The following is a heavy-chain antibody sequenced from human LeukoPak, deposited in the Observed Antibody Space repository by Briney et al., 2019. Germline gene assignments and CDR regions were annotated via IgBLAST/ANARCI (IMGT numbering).Heavy chain of an antibody. CDR1: GFSVGDYA. D-gene: IGHD5-12*01. V-gene: IGHV3-49*04. CDR3: TRGLAGFTGYDDY. CDR2: IRSKTYGATA. J-gene: IGHJ4*02. Sequence: PGGSLRLSCAASGFSVGDYAMSWVRQAPGKGLEWVGFIRSKTYGATADYAASVEGRFTISRDDSKNIAYLQMNGLKTEDTAVYYCTRGLAGFTGYDDYWGQGTLVTVSS.